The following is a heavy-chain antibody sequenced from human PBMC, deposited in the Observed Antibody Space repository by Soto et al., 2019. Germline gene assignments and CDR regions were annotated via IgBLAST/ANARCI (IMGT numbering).Heavy chain of an antibody. CDR1: GFTFSNAW. J-gene: IGHJ4*02. CDR2: IKSKTDGGTT. Sequence: EVQLVESGGGLVKPGGSLRLSCAASGFTFSNAWMSWVRQAPGKGLEWVGRIKSKTDGGTTDYAAPVKGRFTISRDDSNNTLYLQMNSLKTEDTAVYYCTTRYYDYIWGSYRDYWGQGTLVTVSS. D-gene: IGHD3-16*02. V-gene: IGHV3-15*01. CDR3: TTRYYDYIWGSYRDY.